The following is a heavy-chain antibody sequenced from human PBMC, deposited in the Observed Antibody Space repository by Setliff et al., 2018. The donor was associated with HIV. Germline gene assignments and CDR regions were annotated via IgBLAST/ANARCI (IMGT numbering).Heavy chain of an antibody. V-gene: IGHV1-8*02. CDR1: GYTFTSYD. Sequence: GASVKVSGKASGYTFTSYDINWVRQGTGQGLEWMGWMNPNSGNTGYAQKFQGRVTMTRNTSISTAYMELSSLRSEDTAVYYCARSLTGGAATRAFDIWGQGTMVTVSS. CDR3: ARSLTGGAATRAFDI. J-gene: IGHJ3*02. CDR2: MNPNSGNT. D-gene: IGHD2-15*01.